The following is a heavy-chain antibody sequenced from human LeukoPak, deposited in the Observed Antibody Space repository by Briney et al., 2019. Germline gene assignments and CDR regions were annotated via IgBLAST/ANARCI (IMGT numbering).Heavy chain of an antibody. CDR1: GFTFSSYW. CDR2: INNDGSSI. Sequence: GGSLRLSCAASGFTFSSYWMHWVRQAPGKGPVWVSRINNDGSSIIYADSVKGRFTISRDNAKNTLYLQMNSLRAEDTAVYYCARGMAGSSRFDNWGQGTLVTVSS. J-gene: IGHJ4*02. V-gene: IGHV3-74*01. CDR3: ARGMAGSSRFDN. D-gene: IGHD6-19*01.